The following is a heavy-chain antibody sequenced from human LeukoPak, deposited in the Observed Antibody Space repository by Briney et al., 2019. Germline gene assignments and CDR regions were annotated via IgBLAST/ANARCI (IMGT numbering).Heavy chain of an antibody. D-gene: IGHD3-10*02. V-gene: IGHV3-21*01. CDR2: ITSSSTYI. CDR3: AELGITMIGGV. J-gene: IGHJ6*04. CDR1: GLTFSIYS. Sequence: GGSLRLSCAASGLTFSIYSMNWVRQAPGKGLEWVSCITSSSTYIYYADSVRGRFTISRDNAKNSLYLQMNGLRAEDTAVYYCAELGITMIGGVWGKGTTVTISS.